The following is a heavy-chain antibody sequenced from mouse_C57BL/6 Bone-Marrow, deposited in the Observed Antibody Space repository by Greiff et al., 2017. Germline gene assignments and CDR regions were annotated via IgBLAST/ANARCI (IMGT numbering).Heavy chain of an antibody. CDR2: IYPAGGYT. CDR1: GYTFTNYW. D-gene: IGHD1-1*01. CDR3: AVGPHYSSSFYYFDY. Sequence: QVQLQQSGAELVRPGTSVKMSCKASGYTFTNYWIGWVKQRPGHGLEWIGDIYPAGGYTNYNAKFKGKATLTADKSSSTAYMQLSSLTSAYSAISSYAVGPHYSSSFYYFDYWGQGTTLTVSS. J-gene: IGHJ2*01. V-gene: IGHV1-63*01.